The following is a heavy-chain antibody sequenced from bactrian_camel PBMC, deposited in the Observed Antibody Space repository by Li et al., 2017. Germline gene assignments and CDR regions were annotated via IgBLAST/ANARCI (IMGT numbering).Heavy chain of an antibody. CDR1: GFSFAAAW. D-gene: IGHD4*01. CDR2: VYTGDGKT. Sequence: HVQLVESGGGSVQSGESLRLSCAASGFSFAAAWMHWVRQAPGKGLEWVSTVYTGDGKTYSADSVKGRFTISRDNTKNILYLQMNSLKSEDTALYYCAKDLFTDYARWGQGTQVTVS. V-gene: IGHV3S1*01. J-gene: IGHJ4*01. CDR3: AKDLFTDYAR.